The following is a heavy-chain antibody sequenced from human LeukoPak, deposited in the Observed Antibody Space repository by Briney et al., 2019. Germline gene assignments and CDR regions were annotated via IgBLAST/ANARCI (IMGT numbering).Heavy chain of an antibody. Sequence: PSETLSLTCAVSGGSISSDYWSWIRQPPGKRLEWIGYISYSGGTNYNPSLKSRVTLSVDTSKNQFSLKMRSVTAADTAVYYCARLSSQWIWGQGTLVTVSS. CDR3: ARLSSQWI. CDR2: ISYSGGT. V-gene: IGHV4-59*01. J-gene: IGHJ4*02. CDR1: GGSISSDY. D-gene: IGHD5-12*01.